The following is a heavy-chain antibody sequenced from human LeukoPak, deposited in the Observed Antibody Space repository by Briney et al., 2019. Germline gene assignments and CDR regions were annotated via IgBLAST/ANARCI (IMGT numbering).Heavy chain of an antibody. CDR1: GYTFTSYG. Sequence: SVKVSCKASGYTFTSYGISWVRQAPGQGLEWMGLISAYNGNTNYAQKLQGRVTMTTDTSTSTAYMELRSLRSDDTAVYYCARVGSLYSSSWYRNYYYYYMDVWGKGTTVTVSS. V-gene: IGHV1-18*01. CDR3: ARVGSLYSSSWYRNYYYYYMDV. D-gene: IGHD6-13*01. CDR2: ISAYNGNT. J-gene: IGHJ6*03.